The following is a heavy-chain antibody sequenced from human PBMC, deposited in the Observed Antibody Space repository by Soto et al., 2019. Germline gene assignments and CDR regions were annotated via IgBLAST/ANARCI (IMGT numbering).Heavy chain of an antibody. V-gene: IGHV3-23*01. CDR1: GFTFSSYA. Sequence: EVQLLESGGGLVQPGGSLRLSCAASGFTFSSYAMRWVRQAPGKGLEWVSAISGSGGSTYYADSVKGRFTISRDNSKNTLCLQMNSLRAEDRAVYYCARRGSGSYYDYWGQGTLVTVSS. D-gene: IGHD1-26*01. CDR2: ISGSGGST. J-gene: IGHJ4*02. CDR3: ARRGSGSYYDY.